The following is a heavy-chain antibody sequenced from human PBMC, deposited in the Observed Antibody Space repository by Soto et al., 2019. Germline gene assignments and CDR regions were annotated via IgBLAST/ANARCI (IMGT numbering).Heavy chain of an antibody. D-gene: IGHD1-26*01. Sequence: EVQLVESGGGLVQPGGSLRLSCVASGFTFSRSRVHWFRQAPGKGLVWVSRINSDGSGTNYADSVKGRFTISRDNTKNTLYLQMNSLRAEDTALYYCATLGGELPQRDYWGQGTLVTVSS. V-gene: IGHV3-74*01. CDR1: GFTFSRSR. CDR3: ATLGGELPQRDY. CDR2: INSDGSGT. J-gene: IGHJ4*02.